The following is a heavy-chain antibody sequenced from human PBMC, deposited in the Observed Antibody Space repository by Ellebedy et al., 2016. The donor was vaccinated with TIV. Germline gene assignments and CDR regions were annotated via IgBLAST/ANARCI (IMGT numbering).Heavy chain of an antibody. CDR3: AKARRRVAVVPAAMPLYYFYVMDV. CDR2: IRSDGTTK. CDR1: GFSVSG. Sequence: GGSLRLSCATSGFSVSGMHWVRQAPGKGLEWVAFIRSDGTTKYYTYSVEGRFTISRDSSKNTLYLQMKSLRTEDTALYYCAKARRRVAVVPAAMPLYYFYVMDVWGQGTTVTVSS. V-gene: IGHV3-30*02. D-gene: IGHD2-2*01. J-gene: IGHJ6*02.